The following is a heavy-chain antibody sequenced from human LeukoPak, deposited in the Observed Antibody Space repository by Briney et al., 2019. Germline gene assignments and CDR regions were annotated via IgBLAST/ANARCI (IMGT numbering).Heavy chain of an antibody. CDR1: GYTFTGYY. CDR2: INHNSGGT. J-gene: IGHJ5*02. CDR3: ARGGPVLMVYNWFDP. D-gene: IGHD2-8*01. V-gene: IGHV1-2*02. Sequence: GASVKVSCKASGYTFTGYYMHWVRQVPGQGLEWMGWINHNSGGTSYAQKFQGRVTMTRDTSISTAYMELSRLRSDDTAVYYCARGGPVLMVYNWFDPWGQGTLVTVSS.